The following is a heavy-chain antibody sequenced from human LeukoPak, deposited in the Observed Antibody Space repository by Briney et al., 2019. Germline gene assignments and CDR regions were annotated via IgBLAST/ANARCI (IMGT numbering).Heavy chain of an antibody. D-gene: IGHD2-21*02. CDR1: GGSISSGDYY. V-gene: IGHV4-30-4*01. J-gene: IGHJ6*02. CDR3: ARGDVVVTLYGMDV. CDR2: IYYSGST. Sequence: SQTLSLTCTVSGGSISSGDYYWSWIRQPPGKGLGWIGYIYYSGSTYYNPSLKSRVTISVDTSKNQFSLKLSSVTAADTAVYYCARGDVVVTLYGMDVWGQGATVTVSS.